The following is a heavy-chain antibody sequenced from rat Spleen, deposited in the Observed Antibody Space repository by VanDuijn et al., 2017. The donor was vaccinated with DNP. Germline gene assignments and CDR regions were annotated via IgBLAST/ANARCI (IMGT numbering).Heavy chain of an antibody. J-gene: IGHJ2*01. CDR3: AKGPNFGGWSDFFDY. V-gene: IGHV4-2*01. D-gene: IGHD1-11*01. CDR1: GFNFNDYW. Sequence: EVQLVESGGGLVQPGRSMKLSCVVSGFNFNDYWMGWVRQAPGKGLEWIGQINKDGSTINYIPSLKDKFTISRDNAQNTLYLQMNKLGSEDTAIYYCAKGPNFGGWSDFFDYWGQGVMVTVSS. CDR2: INKDGSTI.